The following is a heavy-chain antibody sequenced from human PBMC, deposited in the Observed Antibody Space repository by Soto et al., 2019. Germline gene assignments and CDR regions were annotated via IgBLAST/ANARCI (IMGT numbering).Heavy chain of an antibody. Sequence: ASVKVSCKASGYTFTSYGISWVRQAPGQGLEWMGWISGYNGDTNYAQKYQGRVTMTTDTSTSTAYMELRSVRSDDTAVYYCARAPQTVAGAGIWYWGQGTLVTVSS. CDR2: ISGYNGDT. V-gene: IGHV1-18*01. D-gene: IGHD6-13*01. J-gene: IGHJ4*02. CDR3: ARAPQTVAGAGIWY. CDR1: GYTFTSYG.